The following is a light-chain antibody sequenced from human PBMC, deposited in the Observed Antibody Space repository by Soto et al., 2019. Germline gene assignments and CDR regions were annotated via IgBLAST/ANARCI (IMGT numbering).Light chain of an antibody. CDR3: QQSYSPPPIT. J-gene: IGKJ5*01. Sequence: DTQMTQSPSSLSASVGDRLSITCRASQTVSTYLNWYQKKPGKAPQLLIYAASTLQRGVPSRFSGSGSGTDFTLTIGSLQPEDSATYYCQQSYSPPPITFGQGTRLEIK. V-gene: IGKV1-39*01. CDR2: AAS. CDR1: QTVSTY.